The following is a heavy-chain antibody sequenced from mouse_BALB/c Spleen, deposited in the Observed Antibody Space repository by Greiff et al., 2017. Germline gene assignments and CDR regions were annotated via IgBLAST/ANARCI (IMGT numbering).Heavy chain of an antibody. CDR1: GFAFSSYD. CDR2: ISSGGGST. Sequence: EVNLVESGGGLVKPGGSLKLSCAASGFAFSSYDMSWVRQTPEKRLEWVAYISSGGGSTYYPDTVKGRFTISRDNAKNTLYLQMSSLKSEDTAMYYCARQGGSSGSPFAYWGQGTLVTVSA. J-gene: IGHJ3*01. CDR3: ARQGGSSGSPFAY. D-gene: IGHD3-1*01. V-gene: IGHV5-12-1*01.